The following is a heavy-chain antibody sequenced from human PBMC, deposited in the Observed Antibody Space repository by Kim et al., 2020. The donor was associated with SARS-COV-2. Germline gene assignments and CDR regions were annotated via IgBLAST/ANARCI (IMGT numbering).Heavy chain of an antibody. Sequence: YATLVKGRFTMSRDESKNTLYLQMNSLKTEDTAVYYCNDRYCSSTSCHDYWGQGTLVTVSS. D-gene: IGHD2-2*01. V-gene: IGHV3-15*01. J-gene: IGHJ4*02. CDR3: NDRYCSSTSCHDY.